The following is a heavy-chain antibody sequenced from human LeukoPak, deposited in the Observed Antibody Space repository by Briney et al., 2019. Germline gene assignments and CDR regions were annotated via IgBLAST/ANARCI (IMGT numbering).Heavy chain of an antibody. J-gene: IGHJ4*02. CDR3: ARDQSAAGDYFDY. V-gene: IGHV6-1*01. CDR2: TYYRSKWYN. Sequence: SQTLSLTCAISGDRVSSNSAAWDWTRQSPSRGLEWLGRTYYRSKWYNDYTVSVKSRITINPDTSKNQFSLQLNSVTPEDTAVYYCARDQSAAGDYFDYWGQGTLVTVSS. CDR1: GDRVSSNSAA. D-gene: IGHD6-13*01.